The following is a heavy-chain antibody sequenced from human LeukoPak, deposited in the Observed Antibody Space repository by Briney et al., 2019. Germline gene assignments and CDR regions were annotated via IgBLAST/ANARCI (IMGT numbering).Heavy chain of an antibody. Sequence: ASVRVSCKASGGTFSSYAISWVRQAPGQGLEWMGWMNPNSGNTGYAQKFQGRVTMTRNTSISTAYMELSSLRSEDTAVYYCARVAGHWNYVNYYYYYYMDVWGKGTTVTVSS. V-gene: IGHV1-8*02. D-gene: IGHD1-7*01. CDR1: GGTFSSYA. CDR3: ARVAGHWNYVNYYYYYYMDV. CDR2: MNPNSGNT. J-gene: IGHJ6*03.